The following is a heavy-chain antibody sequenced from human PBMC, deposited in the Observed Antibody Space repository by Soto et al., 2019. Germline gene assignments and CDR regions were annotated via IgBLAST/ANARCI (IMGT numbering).Heavy chain of an antibody. CDR2: ISDDGSDK. CDR1: GFTFNIYG. J-gene: IGHJ3*02. V-gene: IGHV3-30*03. Sequence: QVHLVESGGGVVQPGRSLRLSCAVSGFTFNIYGMYWVRQTPGKGPEWVAVISDDGSDKYYADSVKGRFTISRDNSKNTLYLQMNSLRVEDTAIYYCAIDHTHACDIWGQGTMVTVSS. CDR3: AIDHTHACDI.